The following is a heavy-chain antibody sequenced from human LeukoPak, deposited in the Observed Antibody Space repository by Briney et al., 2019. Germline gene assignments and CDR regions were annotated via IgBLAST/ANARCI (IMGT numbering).Heavy chain of an antibody. CDR1: GGSISSGDYY. D-gene: IGHD3-22*01. J-gene: IGHJ3*02. CDR2: IYYSGST. Sequence: ASQTLSLTCTVSGGSISSGDYYWSWIRQPPGKGLEWIGYIYYSGSTNYNPSLKSRVTISVDTSKNQFSLKLSSVTAADTAVYYCARALNYYDSSGPRVDAFDIWGQGTMVTVSS. V-gene: IGHV4-30-4*01. CDR3: ARALNYYDSSGPRVDAFDI.